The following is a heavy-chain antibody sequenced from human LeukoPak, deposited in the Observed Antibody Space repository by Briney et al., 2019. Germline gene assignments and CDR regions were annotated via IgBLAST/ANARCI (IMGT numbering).Heavy chain of an antibody. D-gene: IGHD3-22*01. CDR1: GFTFSTYW. Sequence: PGGSLRLSCAASGFTFSTYWMTWVRQAPGKGLEWVANISQNGSETYYVDSVKGRFTISRDNAKNSPYLQMNSLRVEDTAVYCCARKEYYYDTSTYGWFDPWGQGISVTVSS. V-gene: IGHV3-7*01. J-gene: IGHJ5*02. CDR2: ISQNGSET. CDR3: ARKEYYYDTSTYGWFDP.